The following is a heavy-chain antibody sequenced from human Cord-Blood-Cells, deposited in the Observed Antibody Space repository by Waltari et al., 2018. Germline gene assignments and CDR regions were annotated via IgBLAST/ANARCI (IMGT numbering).Heavy chain of an antibody. D-gene: IGHD6-13*01. CDR2: TYYRSKWEN. CDR1: GDSVSRNSAD. CDR3: ASVAAAGYYDYYGMDV. Sequence: QVQLQQSGPGLVKPSQTLSLTCVISGDSVSRNSADWNWIRQSPPRGLEWLGRTYYRSKWENDYVVSMKSRITINPDASKNQFSLQLNSVTPEDTAVYDCASVAAAGYYDYYGMDVWGQGTTVTVSS. J-gene: IGHJ6*02. V-gene: IGHV6-1*01.